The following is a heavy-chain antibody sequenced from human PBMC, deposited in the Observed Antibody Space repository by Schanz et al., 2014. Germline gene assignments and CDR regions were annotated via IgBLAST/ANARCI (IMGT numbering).Heavy chain of an antibody. CDR2: IYYSGST. V-gene: IGHV4-59*01. CDR1: GGSISSYY. D-gene: IGHD5-12*01. CDR3: ARAEINSGYARYYYGMDV. Sequence: QVQLQQWGAGLLKPSETLSLTCTVSGGSISSYYWNWIRQPPGKGLEWIGYIYYSGSTNYNPSLKSRVTISVDTSKNQFSLKLSSVTAADTAVYYCARAEINSGYARYYYGMDVWGQGTTVTVSS. J-gene: IGHJ6*02.